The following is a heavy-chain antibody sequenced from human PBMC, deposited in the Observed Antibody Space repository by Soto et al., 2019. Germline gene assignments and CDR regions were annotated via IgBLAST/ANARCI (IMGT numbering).Heavy chain of an antibody. D-gene: IGHD1-7*01. CDR2: INPSGGST. Sequence: ASVKVSCKASGYTFTSYYMHWVRQAPGQGLEWMGIINPSGGSTSYAQKFQGRVTMTRDTSTSTVYMELSSLRSEDTAVYYCARDLSKDNWNYVGWFDPWGQGTLVTVSS. J-gene: IGHJ5*02. CDR1: GYTFTSYY. CDR3: ARDLSKDNWNYVGWFDP. V-gene: IGHV1-46*01.